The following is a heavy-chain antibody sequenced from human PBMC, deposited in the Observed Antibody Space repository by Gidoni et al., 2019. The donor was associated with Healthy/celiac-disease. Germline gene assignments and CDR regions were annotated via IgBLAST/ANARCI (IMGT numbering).Heavy chain of an antibody. CDR1: RLAIRTSGVG. CDR2: IYWNDDK. D-gene: IGHD6-13*01. CDR3: AHRRRCSSSWFPFN. Sequence: QNTLKESGPTLVKPTQTLTLNCTFSRLAIRTSGVGVGWIRQPPGKALEWLALIYWNDDKRYSPSLKRRLTITYDTSKNQVVLTMTNMDPVDTATYYCAHRRRCSSSWFPFNWGQGTLVTVSS. V-gene: IGHV2-5*01. J-gene: IGHJ4*02.